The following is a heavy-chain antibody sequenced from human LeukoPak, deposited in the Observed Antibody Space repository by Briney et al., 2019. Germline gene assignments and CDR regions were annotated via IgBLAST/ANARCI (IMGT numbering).Heavy chain of an antibody. Sequence: PGGSLRLSCAASGFTFSDYYMSWIRQAPGKGLEWVSYISRGGSTIYYADSVKGRFTISRDNAKNSLYLQMNSLRAEDTAVYDCARVDRDGYNLDCWGQGTLVTVSS. J-gene: IGHJ4*02. CDR2: ISRGGSTI. CDR3: ARVDRDGYNLDC. CDR1: GFTFSDYY. D-gene: IGHD5-24*01. V-gene: IGHV3-11*01.